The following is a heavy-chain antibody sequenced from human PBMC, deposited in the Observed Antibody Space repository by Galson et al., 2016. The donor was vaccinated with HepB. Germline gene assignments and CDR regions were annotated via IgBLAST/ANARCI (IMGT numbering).Heavy chain of an antibody. CDR2: IFPGDSDT. CDR1: GYTFTKYW. D-gene: IGHD1-26*01. V-gene: IGHV5-51*01. CDR3: VRPPNSPTWSNSPYWDK. Sequence: QSGAEVKKPGESLKISCKGSGYTFTKYWIGWVRQMPGKGLEWMGIIFPGDSDTRYSPSFRGQVTIPADTSISTAHLQWSSLKASDTAIYYCVRPPNSPTWSNSPYWDKWGQGTLVAVSS. J-gene: IGHJ4*02.